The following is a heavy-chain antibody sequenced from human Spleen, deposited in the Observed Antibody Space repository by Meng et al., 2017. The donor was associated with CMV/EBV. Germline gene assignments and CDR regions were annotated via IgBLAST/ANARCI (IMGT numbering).Heavy chain of an antibody. CDR1: GFTFTKYW. CDR3: ARSGWSLDAFDV. D-gene: IGHD2-15*01. CDR2: IKQDGSEK. Sequence: GESLKISCAGSGFTFTKYWMTWVRQAPGKGLEWVANIKQDGSEKYYGDSVKGRFTISRDNAENSLFLQMNSLRTEDTAVYYCARSGWSLDAFDVWGQGTMVTVSS. V-gene: IGHV3-7*01. J-gene: IGHJ3*01.